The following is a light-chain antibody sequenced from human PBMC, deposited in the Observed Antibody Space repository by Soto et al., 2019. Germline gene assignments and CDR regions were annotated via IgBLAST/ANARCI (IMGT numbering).Light chain of an antibody. CDR2: EVS. CDR3: NSYAGSNIDV. Sequence: QSVLTQPPSASGSPGQSVTISCTGTSSDVGGYNYVSWYQQHPGKAPKLMISEVSKRPSGVPDRFSGSKSGNTASLTVSGLQADDEADYYCNSYAGSNIDVFGTGTKLTVL. CDR1: SSDVGGYNY. J-gene: IGLJ1*01. V-gene: IGLV2-8*01.